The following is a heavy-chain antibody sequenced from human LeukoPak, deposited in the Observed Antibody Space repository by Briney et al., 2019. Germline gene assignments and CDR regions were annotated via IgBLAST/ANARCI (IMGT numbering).Heavy chain of an antibody. D-gene: IGHD6-13*01. CDR3: AQSLGSSNWIGNWFDP. J-gene: IGHJ5*02. Sequence: SETLSLTCTVSGGSISSSSHSWGWIRQPPGKGLEWTGSIYYTGRTYYNPSLKSRVTISVDTSKNQFSLKLSSVTAADTAVYYCAQSLGSSNWIGNWFDPCGQGTLVTVSS. CDR1: GGSISSSSHS. CDR2: IYYTGRT. V-gene: IGHV4-39*01.